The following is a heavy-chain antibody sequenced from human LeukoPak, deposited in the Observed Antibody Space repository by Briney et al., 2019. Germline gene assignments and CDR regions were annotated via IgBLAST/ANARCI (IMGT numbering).Heavy chain of an antibody. CDR3: ARLDRGTYSSSWYRRTGGNWFDP. V-gene: IGHV4-4*02. CDR2: IYHSVST. Sequence: KPSGTLSLTCAVSGGSISSSNWWSWVRQPPGKGLEWIGEIYHSVSTNYNPSLKSRVTISVDKSKNQFSLKLSSVTAADTAVYYCARLDRGTYSSSWYRRTGGNWFDPWGQGTLVTVSS. D-gene: IGHD6-13*01. CDR1: GGSISSSNW. J-gene: IGHJ5*02.